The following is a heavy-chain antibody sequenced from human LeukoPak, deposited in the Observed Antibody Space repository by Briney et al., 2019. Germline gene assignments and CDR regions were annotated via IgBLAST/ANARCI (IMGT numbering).Heavy chain of an antibody. CDR3: VRDRAYFDSSGFYNLDY. D-gene: IGHD3-22*01. CDR2: IKQDGSEK. J-gene: IGHJ4*02. V-gene: IGHV3-7*01. Sequence: GGSLRLSCASSGFTFSDYWMSWVRQAPGKGLEWVASIKQDGSEKYYVDSVKGRLTISRDNAKNSLYLQMNSLRAEDTAVYYCVRDRAYFDSSGFYNLDYWGQGTLVTVSS. CDR1: GFTFSDYW.